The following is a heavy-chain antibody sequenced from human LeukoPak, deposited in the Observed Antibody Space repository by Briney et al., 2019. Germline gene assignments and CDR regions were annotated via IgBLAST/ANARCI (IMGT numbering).Heavy chain of an antibody. V-gene: IGHV4-30-4*08. Sequence: PQTLSLTCTVSGGSISSGDYYWSWIRQPPGKGLEWIGYIYYSGSTYYNPSLKSRVTISVDTSKNQFSLKLSSVTAADTAVYYCAREGYDFWSGYPNWFDPWGQGTLVTVSS. J-gene: IGHJ5*02. CDR1: GGSISSGDYY. CDR3: AREGYDFWSGYPNWFDP. CDR2: IYYSGST. D-gene: IGHD3-3*01.